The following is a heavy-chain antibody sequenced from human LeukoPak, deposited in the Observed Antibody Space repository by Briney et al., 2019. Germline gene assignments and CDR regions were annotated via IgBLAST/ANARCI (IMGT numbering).Heavy chain of an antibody. V-gene: IGHV7-4-1*02. J-gene: IGHJ6*03. CDR1: GYTFTSYA. CDR2: INTNTGNP. D-gene: IGHD3-3*01. CDR3: ARGAYDFWSGYLGSGYYMDV. Sequence: ASVKVSCKASGYTFTSYAMNWVRQAPGQGLEWMGWINTNTGNPTYAQGFTGRFVFSLDTSVSTAYLQISSLKAEDTAVYYCARGAYDFWSGYLGSGYYMDVWGKGTTVTVSS.